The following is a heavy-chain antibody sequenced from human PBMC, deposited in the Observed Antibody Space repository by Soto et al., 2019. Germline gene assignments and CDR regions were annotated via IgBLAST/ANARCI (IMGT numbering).Heavy chain of an antibody. Sequence: QEQLVESGGGVVQPGRSLRLSCAASRFAFSSYGMHWVRQAPGTGLEWVAVISYDGGYENYADSVKGRFTVTRDNSKNSLWLQMSSLRAEDTAVYYCAKGTTVTPWRYLDLWGQGTLVTVSS. J-gene: IGHJ2*01. CDR1: RFAFSSYG. CDR2: ISYDGGYE. D-gene: IGHD4-17*01. CDR3: AKGTTVTPWRYLDL. V-gene: IGHV3-30*18.